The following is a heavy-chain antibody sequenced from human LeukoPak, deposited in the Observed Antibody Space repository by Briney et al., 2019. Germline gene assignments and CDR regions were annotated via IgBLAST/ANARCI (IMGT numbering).Heavy chain of an antibody. CDR2: MNPISGDT. Sequence: ASVKVSCKASGYTFTSYDVNWVRQATGQGLEWTGWMNPISGDTGYALKFQGRVTMIRNTSISTAYMELGSLRSEDTAVYYCARVPRRGERFDPWGQGTLVTVSS. D-gene: IGHD3-10*01. J-gene: IGHJ5*02. V-gene: IGHV1-8*01. CDR1: GYTFTSYD. CDR3: ARVPRRGERFDP.